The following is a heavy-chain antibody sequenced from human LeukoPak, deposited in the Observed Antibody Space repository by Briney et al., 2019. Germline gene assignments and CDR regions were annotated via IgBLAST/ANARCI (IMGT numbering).Heavy chain of an antibody. CDR2: INPNSGGT. Sequence: GASVKVSCKASGYTFTGYYMHWVRQAPGQGLEWMEWINPNSGGTNYAQKFQGRVTMTRDTSISTAYMELSRLRSDDTAVYYCATIAGYCSGGSCFGKPEYFDYWGQGTLVTVSS. V-gene: IGHV1-2*02. D-gene: IGHD2-15*01. CDR3: ATIAGYCSGGSCFGKPEYFDY. J-gene: IGHJ4*02. CDR1: GYTFTGYY.